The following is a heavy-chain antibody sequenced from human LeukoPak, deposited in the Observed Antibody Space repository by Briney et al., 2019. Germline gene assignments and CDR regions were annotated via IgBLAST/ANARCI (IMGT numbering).Heavy chain of an antibody. CDR2: IYPGDSDT. V-gene: IGHV5-51*01. CDR1: GYSFTSYW. Sequence: GESLKISCKGSGYSFTSYWIGWVRQMPRKGLEWMGTIYPGDSDTRYSPSFQGQVTISADKSISTAYLQWSSLKASDTAMYYCASPDYYDSSGYSPGVGYWGQGTLVTVSS. D-gene: IGHD3-22*01. J-gene: IGHJ4*02. CDR3: ASPDYYDSSGYSPGVGY.